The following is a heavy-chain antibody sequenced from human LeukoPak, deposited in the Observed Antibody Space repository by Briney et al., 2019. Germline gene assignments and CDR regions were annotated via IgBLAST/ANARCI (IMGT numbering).Heavy chain of an antibody. CDR1: GFTFSSYW. CDR3: AKDRGSSWLFDY. V-gene: IGHV3-74*01. Sequence: PGGSLRLSCAASGFTFSSYWMHWVRQAPGKGLVWVSRINSDGSSTSYADSVKGRFTISRDNAKNTLYLQMNSLRAEDTAVYYCAKDRGSSWLFDYWGQGTLVTVSS. D-gene: IGHD6-13*01. CDR2: INSDGSST. J-gene: IGHJ4*02.